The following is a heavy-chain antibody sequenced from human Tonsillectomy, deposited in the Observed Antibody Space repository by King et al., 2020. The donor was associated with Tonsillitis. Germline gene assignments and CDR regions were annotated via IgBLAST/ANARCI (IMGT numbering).Heavy chain of an antibody. CDR3: VKSMGNDPDGSDY. J-gene: IGHJ4*02. Sequence: VQLVESGGVVVQPGGSLILSCAASGLNFDDYAMLWVRQALGKGPEWVSLISWDGGSTYYADSVKGRFTISRDNTNNSLYLRMNSLRTEDTALYYCVKSMGNDPDGSDYWGKGTLVTVYS. CDR1: GLNFDDYA. V-gene: IGHV3-43D*04. D-gene: IGHD1-1*01. CDR2: ISWDGGST.